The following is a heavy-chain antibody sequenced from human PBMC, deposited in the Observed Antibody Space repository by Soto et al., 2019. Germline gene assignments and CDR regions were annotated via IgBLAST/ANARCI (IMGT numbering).Heavy chain of an antibody. Sequence: QVQLVQSGAEVKKPGASVKVSCKASGYTFTSYGISWVRQAPGQGLEWMGWISAYNGNTNYAQKLQGRVTMTTDTSTRTAYMGRRSLRSDDTAVYYCASSFTGSQWRDGMDVWGQGTTVTVSS. V-gene: IGHV1-18*01. J-gene: IGHJ6*02. CDR1: GYTFTSYG. D-gene: IGHD2-8*01. CDR3: ASSFTGSQWRDGMDV. CDR2: ISAYNGNT.